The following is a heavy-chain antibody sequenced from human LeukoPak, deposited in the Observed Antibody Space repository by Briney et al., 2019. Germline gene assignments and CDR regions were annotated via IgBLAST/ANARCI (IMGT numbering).Heavy chain of an antibody. CDR1: GFTFSSYS. J-gene: IGHJ6*03. CDR3: ARELLLDYYYYMDV. Sequence: GGSLRLSCAASGFTFSSYSMNWVGQAPGKGREWVSYISSSSSTIYYADSVKGRFTISRDNAKNSLYLQMNSLRAEDTAVYYCARELLLDYYYYMDVWGKGTTVTVSS. V-gene: IGHV3-48*01. CDR2: ISSSSSTI. D-gene: IGHD2-21*02.